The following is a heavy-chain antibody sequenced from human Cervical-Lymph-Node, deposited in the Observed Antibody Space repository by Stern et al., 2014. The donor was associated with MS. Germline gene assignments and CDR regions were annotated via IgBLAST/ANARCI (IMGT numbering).Heavy chain of an antibody. V-gene: IGHV4-31*03. D-gene: IGHD3-22*01. CDR3: ATSVRYYDSSDYGWFDP. CDR1: GGPISSGGYY. Sequence: QVQLEESGPGLVKPSQTLSLTCTVSGGPISSGGYYWSWIRQHPGKGLEWIGHIHYRGSTYYNPFLQSRVTISIAPAKTPFTLTLSCVTAADTAVYYCATSVRYYDSSDYGWFDPWGQGTLVTVSS. J-gene: IGHJ5*02. CDR2: IHYRGST.